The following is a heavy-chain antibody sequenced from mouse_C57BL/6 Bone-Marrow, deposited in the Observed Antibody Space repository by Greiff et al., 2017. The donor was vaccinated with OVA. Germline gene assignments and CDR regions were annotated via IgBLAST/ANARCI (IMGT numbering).Heavy chain of an antibody. Sequence: VQLQQSGAELMKPGASVKLSCKATGYTFTGYWIEWVKPRPGHGLEWIGEILPGSGSTNFNEKFKGKATFTADTSSNTAYMQLSSLTTEDSAIYYCARGDYYGSSYDWYFDVWGTGTTVTVSS. CDR1: GYTFTGYW. V-gene: IGHV1-9*01. CDR3: ARGDYYGSSYDWYFDV. CDR2: ILPGSGST. D-gene: IGHD1-1*01. J-gene: IGHJ1*03.